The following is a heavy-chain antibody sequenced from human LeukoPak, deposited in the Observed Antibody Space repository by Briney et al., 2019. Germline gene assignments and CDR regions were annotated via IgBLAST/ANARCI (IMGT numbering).Heavy chain of an antibody. J-gene: IGHJ4*02. CDR1: GFTFSIFW. Sequence: GGSLRLSCTASGFTFSIFWMSWVRQAPGKGLEWVANIKQDGSEKYYVDSVKGRFTISRDNAKNSLYLQMNSLRAEDTAVYYCARGVVPAAIGWGQGTLVTVSS. CDR3: ARGVVPAAIG. CDR2: IKQDGSEK. V-gene: IGHV3-7*01. D-gene: IGHD2-2*01.